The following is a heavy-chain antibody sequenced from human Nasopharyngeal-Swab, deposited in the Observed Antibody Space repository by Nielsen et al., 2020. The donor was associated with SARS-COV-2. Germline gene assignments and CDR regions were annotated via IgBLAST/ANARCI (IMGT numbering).Heavy chain of an antibody. Sequence: GGSLRPSCTTSGFTFGDYAMSWFRQAPGKGLEWVGFIRSKTYGGAPEYAASVKGRFTISRDGAESIAYLQMNSLETKDTGVYYCARSVGSFYGQGAFDIWGQGTMVTVSS. V-gene: IGHV3-49*01. CDR3: ARSVGSFYGQGAFDI. D-gene: IGHD1-26*01. CDR2: IRSKTYGGAP. J-gene: IGHJ3*02. CDR1: GFTFGDYA.